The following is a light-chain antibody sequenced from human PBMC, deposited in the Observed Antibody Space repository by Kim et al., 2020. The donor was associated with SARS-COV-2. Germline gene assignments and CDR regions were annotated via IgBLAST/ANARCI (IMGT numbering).Light chain of an antibody. CDR3: QACAGNTEI. Sequence: SVSPGQTASITCSGDNLGDKFINWYQQKSGQSPVVVIYQVTRRPSGIPERFSGSNSGNAATLTISGTQAIDEADYYCQACAGNTEIFGTGTKVTVL. CDR1: NLGDKF. CDR2: QVT. V-gene: IGLV3-1*01. J-gene: IGLJ1*01.